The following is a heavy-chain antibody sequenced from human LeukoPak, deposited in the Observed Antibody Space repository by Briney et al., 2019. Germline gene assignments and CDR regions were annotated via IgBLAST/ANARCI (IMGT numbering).Heavy chain of an antibody. Sequence: TETLSLTCTVSGGSISSSSYYWGWIRQPPGKGLEWIGIIYYSTSTYYNPSLKSRVTISVDTSKNQFSLKLSSVTAADTAIYYCARRFNYALDAFDIWGQGTMVTVSS. CDR2: IYYSTST. V-gene: IGHV4-39*07. CDR3: ARRFNYALDAFDI. J-gene: IGHJ3*02. D-gene: IGHD2-2*01. CDR1: GGSISSSSYY.